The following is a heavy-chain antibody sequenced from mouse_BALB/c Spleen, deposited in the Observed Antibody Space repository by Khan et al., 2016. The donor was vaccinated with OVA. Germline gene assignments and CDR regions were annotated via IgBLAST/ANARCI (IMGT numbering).Heavy chain of an antibody. Sequence: VQLQQPGPELVKPGASVKMSCKASGYTFTSYVMHWVKQKPGQGLEWIGYINPYNDGTKYNEKFKGKATLTSDKSSSTAYMELSNLTSEDSAVYYCARDHYYGSSWFAYWGQGTMVTVSA. CDR2: INPYNDGT. V-gene: IGHV1S136*01. CDR1: GYTFTSYV. D-gene: IGHD1-1*01. CDR3: ARDHYYGSSWFAY. J-gene: IGHJ3*01.